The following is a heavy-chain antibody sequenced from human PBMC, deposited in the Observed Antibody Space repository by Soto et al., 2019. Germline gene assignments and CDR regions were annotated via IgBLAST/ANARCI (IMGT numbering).Heavy chain of an antibody. J-gene: IGHJ6*02. CDR2: IWYDGTKK. CDR1: GFTFSING. V-gene: IGHV3-33*01. D-gene: IGHD6-13*01. Sequence: QVQLVESGGGVVQPGRSLRLSCAASGFTFSINGMHWVRQAPGKGLEWVAVIWYDGTKKYYADSVKGRFTISRDNSKNTLYLQMNSLRAEDTAVYYCARDRGAVAGTRYYYGMDVWGQGTTVTVSS. CDR3: ARDRGAVAGTRYYYGMDV.